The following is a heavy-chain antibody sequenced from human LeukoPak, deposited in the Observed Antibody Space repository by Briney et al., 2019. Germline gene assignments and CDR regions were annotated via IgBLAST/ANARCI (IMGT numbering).Heavy chain of an antibody. CDR1: GGSFSGYY. V-gene: IGHV4-34*01. D-gene: IGHD4-17*01. J-gene: IGHJ6*03. CDR3: ARGRVTTLYYMDV. CDR2: INQSGST. Sequence: PSETLSLTCAVYGGSFSGYYWSWIRQPPGKGLEWIGEINQSGSTNYNPSLKSRVTISVDTSKNQFSLKLSSVTAADTAVYYCARGRVTTLYYMDVWGRGTTVTVSS.